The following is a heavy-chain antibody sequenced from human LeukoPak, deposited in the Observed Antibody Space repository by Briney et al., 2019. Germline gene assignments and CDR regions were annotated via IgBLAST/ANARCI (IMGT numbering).Heavy chain of an antibody. J-gene: IGHJ4*02. V-gene: IGHV3-23*01. Sequence: GASVRLSCAASGFTFSSYPMSWVRQAPGKGLEGVSAISGSGGSTYYADSVKGRFTISRDNSKNTLYLQMNSLRAEDTAVYYCARGAPSGSYYSFDYWGQGTLVTVSS. D-gene: IGHD1-26*01. CDR3: ARGAPSGSYYSFDY. CDR1: GFTFSSYP. CDR2: ISGSGGST.